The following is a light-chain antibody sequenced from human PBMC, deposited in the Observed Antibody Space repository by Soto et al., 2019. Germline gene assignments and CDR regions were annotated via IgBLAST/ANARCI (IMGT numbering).Light chain of an antibody. V-gene: IGKV3-15*01. CDR3: QQYTDWPLT. CDR2: GAS. J-gene: IGKJ4*01. CDR1: QSVSSN. Sequence: EIVMTQSPATLSVSPGERATLSCRASQSVSSNLSWYQQKPGQAPRLLIYGASTRATGFPARFSGSGSGTEFTLTISSLQSEEFAFYYCQQYTDWPLTFGGGTKVEIK.